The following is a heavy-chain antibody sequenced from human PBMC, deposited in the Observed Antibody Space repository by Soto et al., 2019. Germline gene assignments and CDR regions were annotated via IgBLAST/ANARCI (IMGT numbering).Heavy chain of an antibody. V-gene: IGHV3-66*01. CDR1: GFTVSSNY. J-gene: IGHJ3*01. CDR3: ARECGGDCSNAFDL. D-gene: IGHD2-21*01. CDR2: LYSGAGT. Sequence: VQLVESGGGLVQPGGSLRLSCAASGFTVSSNYMNWVRQAPGKGLESLSVLYSGAGTYYADSVKDRFTISRDNSKNTLYLQLNSLRAEDTAIYYCARECGGDCSNAFDLWGQGTMVTVSP.